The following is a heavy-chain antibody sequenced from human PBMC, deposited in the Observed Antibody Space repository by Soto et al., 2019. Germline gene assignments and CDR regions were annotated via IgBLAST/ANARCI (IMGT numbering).Heavy chain of an antibody. D-gene: IGHD2-2*01. J-gene: IGHJ6*02. CDR1: GGSISSGDYY. V-gene: IGHV4-30-4*01. CDR3: ARDHIVVVSAGHYYYYGMDV. CDR2: IYYSGST. Sequence: QVQLQESGPGLVKPSQTLSLTCTVSGGSISSGDYYWSWIRQPPGKGLEWIGYIYYSGSTYYNPSLKSRVTISVDTSKNQFSLKLSSVTAADTAVYYCARDHIVVVSAGHYYYYGMDVWGQMTTVTVSS.